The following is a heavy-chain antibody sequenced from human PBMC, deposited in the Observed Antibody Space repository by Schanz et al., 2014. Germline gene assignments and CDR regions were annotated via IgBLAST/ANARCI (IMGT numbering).Heavy chain of an antibody. CDR3: TRGGYSYALSAFDI. D-gene: IGHD5-18*01. V-gene: IGHV1-3*01. J-gene: IGHJ3*02. CDR1: GYTFTSYS. CDR2: INAANGNT. Sequence: QVQLVQSGAEVKKPGASVKVSCKASGYTFTSYSMHWVRQAPGQRLEWMGWINAANGNTRYSQKCQGRFTITRDTSASTAYMELRSLRSDDTALYYCTRGGYSYALSAFDIWGQGTMVTVSS.